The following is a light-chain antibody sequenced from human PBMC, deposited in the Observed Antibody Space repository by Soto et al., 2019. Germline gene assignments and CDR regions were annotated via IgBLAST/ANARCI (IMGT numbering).Light chain of an antibody. CDR3: SSWDGSLSGYV. CDR1: SSNIGSNY. CDR2: NNN. J-gene: IGLJ1*01. V-gene: IGLV1-47*02. Sequence: QSVLTQPPSASGTPGQGVTISCSGSSSNIGSNYVYWYQQLPGTAPKLLIYNNNQRPSGVPDRFSASKSDTSASLAIRGLRSDDEADYYCSSWDGSLSGYVFGAGTKATVL.